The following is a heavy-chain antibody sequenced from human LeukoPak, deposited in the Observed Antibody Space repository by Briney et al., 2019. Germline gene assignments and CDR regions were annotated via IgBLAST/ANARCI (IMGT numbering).Heavy chain of an antibody. D-gene: IGHD3-10*01. J-gene: IGHJ5*02. V-gene: IGHV6-1*01. CDR3: AKGPGSYSEGWFDP. CDR2: TYYRSKWYN. CDR1: GDSVSSNSAA. Sequence: QTLSLTCAISGDSVSSNSAAWNWIRQSPSRGLEWLGRTYYRSKWYNDYAVSVKSRITINPDTSKNQFSLQLNSVTPEDTAVYYCAKGPGSYSEGWFDPWGQGTLVTVSS.